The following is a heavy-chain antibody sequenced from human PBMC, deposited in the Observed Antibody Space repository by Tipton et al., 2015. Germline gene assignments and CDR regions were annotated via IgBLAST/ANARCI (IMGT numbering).Heavy chain of an antibody. Sequence: TLSLTCTVSGGSINSGAYYWSWIRQHPEKGLERIGYIFSSGSTYYNPSLKSRVTISVDTSKSQFSLSLSSVTAADTAVYYCASSNPTPVTYYYYYAMDVWGQGTTVTVS. CDR2: IFSSGST. J-gene: IGHJ6*02. D-gene: IGHD4-11*01. CDR1: GGSINSGAYY. V-gene: IGHV4-31*03. CDR3: ASSNPTPVTYYYYYAMDV.